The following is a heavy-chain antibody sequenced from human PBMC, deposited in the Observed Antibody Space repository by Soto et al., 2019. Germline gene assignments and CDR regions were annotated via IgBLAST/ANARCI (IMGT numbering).Heavy chain of an antibody. V-gene: IGHV3-30*18. CDR2: ITYDGEYK. CDR1: GFTFSDYG. CDR3: AKDRRGYSDLGTDYGLDV. J-gene: IGHJ6*02. D-gene: IGHD2-21*01. Sequence: QVQLVESGGGVVQPGRSLRLSCAGSGFTFSDYGIFWVRQAPGKGLEWVSLITYDGEYKDYVDSVKGRFTISTDNSKNTVYLQVSSLRVEDTAVYYCAKDRRGYSDLGTDYGLDVWGQGTTV.